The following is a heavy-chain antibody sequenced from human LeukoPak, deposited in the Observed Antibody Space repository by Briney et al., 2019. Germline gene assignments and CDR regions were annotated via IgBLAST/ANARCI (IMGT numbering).Heavy chain of an antibody. CDR2: ITWDGGST. CDR1: GFTFDDYT. CDR3: AKDKVVRSGYYYMDV. V-gene: IGHV3-43*01. D-gene: IGHD6-6*01. Sequence: GGSLRLSCAASGFTFDDYTMHWVRQVPGKGLEWVSLITWDGGSTYYADSVKGRFTISRDNSKNSLYLQMNSLRTEDTALYYCAKDKVVRSGYYYMDVWGKGTTVTVSS. J-gene: IGHJ6*03.